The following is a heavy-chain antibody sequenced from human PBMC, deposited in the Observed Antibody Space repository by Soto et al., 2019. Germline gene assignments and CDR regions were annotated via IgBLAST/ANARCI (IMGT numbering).Heavy chain of an antibody. V-gene: IGHV3-30*18. CDR1: GFTFSSYG. CDR3: AKGYSSGWYVDY. Sequence: QVQLVESGGGVVQPGRSLRLSCAASGFTFSSYGMHWVRQAPGKGLEWVAVISYDGSNKYYADSVKGRFTISRDNSKNTLYLQMNSLRAEDTAVYYCAKGYSSGWYVDYWGQGTLVTVSS. CDR2: ISYDGSNK. J-gene: IGHJ4*02. D-gene: IGHD6-19*01.